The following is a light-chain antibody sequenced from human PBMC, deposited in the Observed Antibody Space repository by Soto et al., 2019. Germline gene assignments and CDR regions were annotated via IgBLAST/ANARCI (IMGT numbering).Light chain of an antibody. CDR1: GATSD. V-gene: IGLV1-40*01. J-gene: IGLJ1*01. Sequence: QSVLTQPPSVSGAPGQRVTISCIGATSDVHWYQHLPGTATKLLIYGNNNRPSGVPDRFSGSKSGTSASLASTGLQAEDEADYYCQSFDSSLSALYVFGPGTKVTVL. CDR3: QSFDSSLSALYV. CDR2: GNN.